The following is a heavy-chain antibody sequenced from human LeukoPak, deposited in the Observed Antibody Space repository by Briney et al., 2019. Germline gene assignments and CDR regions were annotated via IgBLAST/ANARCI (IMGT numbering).Heavy chain of an antibody. V-gene: IGHV3-23*01. CDR1: GFTFSSYA. Sequence: PGGSLRLSCAASGFTFSSYAMSWVRQAPGKGLVWVSGISGSGTYYADSVKGRFTISRDNSKNTLYLQMNSLRDEDTAVYYCAKFEFGFWGQGTLVTVSS. CDR3: AKFEFGF. D-gene: IGHD3-16*01. CDR2: ISGSGT. J-gene: IGHJ4*02.